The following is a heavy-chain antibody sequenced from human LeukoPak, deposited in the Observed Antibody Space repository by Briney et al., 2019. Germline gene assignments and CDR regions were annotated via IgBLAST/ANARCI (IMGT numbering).Heavy chain of an antibody. CDR1: GGFISRYY. J-gene: IGHJ4*02. CDR3: ARRSYSSSWIDY. V-gene: IGHV4-4*09. D-gene: IGHD6-13*01. Sequence: SETLSLTCTDCGGFISRYYWSWIRQPPGKGLEGIGYIYTSGSTNYNPSLKSRVTISVDTSKNQFSLKLSSVTAADTAVYYCARRSYSSSWIDYWGQGTLVTVSS. CDR2: IYTSGST.